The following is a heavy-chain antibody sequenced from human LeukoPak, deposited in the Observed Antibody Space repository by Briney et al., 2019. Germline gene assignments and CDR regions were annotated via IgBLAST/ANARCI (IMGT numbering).Heavy chain of an antibody. D-gene: IGHD3-10*01. J-gene: IGHJ4*02. V-gene: IGHV1-2*02. Sequence: ASVKVSCKASGYTFTGYYIHWVRQAPGQGIEWMGWINPDSGGTNYAQKFQGRVTMTWDTSISTAYMELSRLRSDNTAIYYCERGRFYTSGSYYNRLDYWGQGTLVTVSS. CDR3: ERGRFYTSGSYYNRLDY. CDR1: GYTFTGYY. CDR2: INPDSGGT.